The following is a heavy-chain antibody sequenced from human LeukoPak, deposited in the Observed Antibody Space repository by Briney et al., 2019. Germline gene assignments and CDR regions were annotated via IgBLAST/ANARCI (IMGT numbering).Heavy chain of an antibody. J-gene: IGHJ6*03. Sequence: PSETLSPTCTVSGGSISSYYWSWIRQPPGKGLEWIGYIYYSGSTNYNPSLKSRVTISVDTSKNHFSLKLSSVTATDTAVYYCARTTEGGYTYDYFYYYYMDVWGKGTTVTISS. D-gene: IGHD5-18*01. V-gene: IGHV4-59*01. CDR3: ARTTEGGYTYDYFYYYYMDV. CDR1: GGSISSYY. CDR2: IYYSGST.